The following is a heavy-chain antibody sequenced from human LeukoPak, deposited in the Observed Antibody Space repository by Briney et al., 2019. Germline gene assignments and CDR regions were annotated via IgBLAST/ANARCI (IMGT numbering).Heavy chain of an antibody. Sequence: GESLRLSCAASGFTFSSYAMHWVRQAPGKGLECVAVISYDGSNKYYAYCVKGRFTISRDNSKNTLYLQMNSLRAEDTAVYYCARGIAAAGTHYYYGMDVWGQGTTVTVSS. V-gene: IGHV3-30-3*01. CDR1: GFTFSSYA. D-gene: IGHD6-13*01. CDR3: ARGIAAAGTHYYYGMDV. CDR2: ISYDGSNK. J-gene: IGHJ6*02.